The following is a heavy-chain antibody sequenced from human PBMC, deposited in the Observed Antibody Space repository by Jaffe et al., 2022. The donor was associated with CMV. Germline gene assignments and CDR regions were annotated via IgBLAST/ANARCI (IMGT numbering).Heavy chain of an antibody. CDR2: ISAYNGNT. J-gene: IGHJ4*02. Sequence: QVQLVQSGPEVKKPGASVKVSCKTSGYTFTNYGISWVRQAPGQGLEWMGWISAYNGNTNLAQKVQGRVTMTTDTSTSTAYMELRSLTSDDTAVYYCARDLSPWIPAGGTRCNYWGQGSLVTVSS. CDR3: ARDLSPWIPAGGTRCNY. V-gene: IGHV1-18*04. D-gene: IGHD6-13*01. CDR1: GYTFTNYG.